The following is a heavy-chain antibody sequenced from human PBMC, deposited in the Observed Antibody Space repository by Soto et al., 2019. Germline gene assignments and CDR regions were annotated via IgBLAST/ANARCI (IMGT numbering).Heavy chain of an antibody. V-gene: IGHV1-3*01. Sequence: VKVSCKASGYTFTSYAMHLVRQAPGQRLEWMGWINAGNGNTKYSQKFQGRVTITRDTSASTAHMELSRLRSDDTAVYYCAREEYDILSGSYYFDYWGQGALVTVSS. CDR1: GYTFTSYA. CDR3: AREEYDILSGSYYFDY. D-gene: IGHD3-9*01. CDR2: INAGNGNT. J-gene: IGHJ4*02.